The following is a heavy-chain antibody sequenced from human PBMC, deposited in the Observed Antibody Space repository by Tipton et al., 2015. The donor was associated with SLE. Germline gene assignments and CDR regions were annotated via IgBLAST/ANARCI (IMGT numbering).Heavy chain of an antibody. D-gene: IGHD1-26*01. V-gene: IGHV1-69*06. CDR1: GGTFSSYA. CDR2: IIPIFGTA. CDR3: ARSGVGATTVAFGN. Sequence: QLVQSGAEVKKPGSSVKVSCKASGGTFSSYAISWVRQAPGQGLEWMGGIIPIFGTANYAQKFQGRVTITADKSTSTAYMELSSLRSEDTAVYYCARSGVGATTVAFGNWGQGTMVTVSS. J-gene: IGHJ3*02.